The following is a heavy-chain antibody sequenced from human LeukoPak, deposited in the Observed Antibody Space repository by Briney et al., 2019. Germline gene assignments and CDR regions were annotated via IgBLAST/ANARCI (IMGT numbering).Heavy chain of an antibody. V-gene: IGHV3-21*04. CDR1: GFTFSSYS. Sequence: GGSLRLSCAASGFTFSSYSMNWVRQAPGKGLEWVSSISSSSNYIYYADSVKGRFTISRDNSKNTLYLQMNSLRAEDTAVYYCAKVTIPRQSGGWGQGTLVTVSS. J-gene: IGHJ4*02. CDR3: AKVTIPRQSGG. D-gene: IGHD4-23*01. CDR2: ISSSSNYI.